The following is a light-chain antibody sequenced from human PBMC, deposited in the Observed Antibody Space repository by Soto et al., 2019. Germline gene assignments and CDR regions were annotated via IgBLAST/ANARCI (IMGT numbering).Light chain of an antibody. J-gene: IGKJ1*01. CDR1: QIVTSNY. V-gene: IGKV3-20*01. CDR3: RQYGSSPGT. CDR2: GAS. Sequence: EIVLTQSPGTLSSSPGERATLSCRASQIVTSNYLAWYQQKRGQAPRLLIWGASIRATGLPDRFSGGGSGTDFTLTISRLEAEDFAVYYCRQYGSSPGTFGQGTKVEIK.